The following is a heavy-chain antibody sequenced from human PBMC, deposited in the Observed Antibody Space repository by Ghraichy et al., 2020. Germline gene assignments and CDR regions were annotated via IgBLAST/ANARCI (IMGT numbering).Heavy chain of an antibody. Sequence: ASVKVSCKASGYTFTGYYMHWVRQAPGQGLEWMGWINPNSGGTNYAQKFQGWVTMTRDTSISTAYMELSRLRSDDTAVYYCARDRVPYTSFYYYGMDVWGQGTTVTVSS. D-gene: IGHD1-1*01. J-gene: IGHJ6*02. CDR1: GYTFTGYY. CDR2: INPNSGGT. CDR3: ARDRVPYTSFYYYGMDV. V-gene: IGHV1-2*04.